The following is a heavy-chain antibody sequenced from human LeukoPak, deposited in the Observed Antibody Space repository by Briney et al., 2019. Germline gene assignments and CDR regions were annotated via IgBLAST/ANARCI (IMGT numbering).Heavy chain of an antibody. CDR1: GYTFTSYG. D-gene: IGHD1-26*01. V-gene: IGHV1-18*01. J-gene: IGHJ6*02. Sequence: ASVKVSCKASGYTFTSYGISWVRQAPGQGPEWMGWISAYNGNTNYAQKLQGRATMTTDTSTSTAYMELRSLRSDDTAVYYCASEAYSGSYSYYGMDVWGQGTTVTVSS. CDR2: ISAYNGNT. CDR3: ASEAYSGSYSYYGMDV.